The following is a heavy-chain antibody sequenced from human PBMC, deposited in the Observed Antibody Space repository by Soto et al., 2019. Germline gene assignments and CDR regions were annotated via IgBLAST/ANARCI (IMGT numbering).Heavy chain of an antibody. D-gene: IGHD3-9*01. V-gene: IGHV1-69*13. CDR3: ATQTLRYCDWLHV. J-gene: IGHJ6*02. CDR1: GGTFSSYA. Sequence: SVKVSCKTSGGTFSSYAISWVRHAPGQGLEWMGGIVPIVDTSTYAQKFQGRVTITADESTSTAYMELSGLRSEDTAVYYCATQTLRYCDWLHVWGQGTTVTVSS. CDR2: IVPIVDTS.